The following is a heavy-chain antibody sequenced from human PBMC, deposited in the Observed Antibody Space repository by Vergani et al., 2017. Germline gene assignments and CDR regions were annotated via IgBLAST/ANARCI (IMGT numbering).Heavy chain of an antibody. V-gene: IGHV3-72*01. J-gene: IGHJ3*02. CDR1: GFIFSDHY. D-gene: IGHD1-1*01. Sequence: EVQLLESGGDWVHPGGSLRLSCAPSGFIFSDHYMDWVRQAPGKGLEWVGRIRNKANDYTTQYAASVKGRLTISRDDSKSYLYLQMNSLQTEDTALYYCVRVKGSNWNDHLYDIWGQGTLVAVSS. CDR3: VRVKGSNWNDHLYDI. CDR2: IRNKANDYTT.